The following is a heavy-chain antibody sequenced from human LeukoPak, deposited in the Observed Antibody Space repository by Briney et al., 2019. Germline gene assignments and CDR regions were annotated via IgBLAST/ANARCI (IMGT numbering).Heavy chain of an antibody. J-gene: IGHJ4*02. D-gene: IGHD6-19*01. CDR1: GFTFSSYA. Sequence: GGSLRLSCAASGFTFSSYAMSWVRQAPGKGLEWVSAISGSGGSTYYADFVKGRFSLSRDNSKNTLFLEMNGLTVEDTAVYYCAREATWGQWYFDLWGQGAPVTVSS. CDR3: AREATWGQWYFDL. V-gene: IGHV3-23*01. CDR2: ISGSGGST.